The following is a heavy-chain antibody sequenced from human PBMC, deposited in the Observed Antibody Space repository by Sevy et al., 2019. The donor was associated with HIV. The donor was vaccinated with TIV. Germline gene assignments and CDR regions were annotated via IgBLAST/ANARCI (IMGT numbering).Heavy chain of an antibody. V-gene: IGHV3-64D*06. CDR3: VKDLLSGGDSEAFHI. CDR2: FFTNGGNT. D-gene: IGHD2-21*02. Sequence: GGSLRLSCSASGFTFSNYAMHWVRQSPGKGLQYVSSFFTNGGNTYYADSVKGRFTISRDNSKNTLYLQMSSLRTEDTAVYYCVKDLLSGGDSEAFHIWGLGTMVTVSS. CDR1: GFTFSNYA. J-gene: IGHJ3*02.